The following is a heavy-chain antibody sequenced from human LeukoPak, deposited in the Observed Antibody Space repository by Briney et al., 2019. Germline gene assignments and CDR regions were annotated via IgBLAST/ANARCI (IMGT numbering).Heavy chain of an antibody. V-gene: IGHV4-4*02. J-gene: IGHJ4*02. CDR2: VPLDGST. D-gene: IGHD3-3*01. CDR3: AREGGFYRPLDY. Sequence: SETMSLTCDVSGGSVTSTNWWTWVRQPPGKGLEWIGEVPLDGSTNYKPSLKSRLIMSVDLPENHISLKLTSVTAADTAVYYCAREGGFYRPLDYSGQGTLVTVSS. CDR1: GGSVTSTNW.